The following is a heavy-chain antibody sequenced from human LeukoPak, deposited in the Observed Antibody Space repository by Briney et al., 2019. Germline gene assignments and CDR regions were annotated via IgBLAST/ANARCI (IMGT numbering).Heavy chain of an antibody. J-gene: IGHJ5*02. CDR2: IDPTDGST. CDR1: GYTFTTYF. CDR3: ARAYSTIWFDP. V-gene: IGHV1-46*01. D-gene: IGHD5-18*01. Sequence: GASVKVSCTASGYTFTTYFVHWVRQAPGQGLEWMGIIDPTDGSTSHAQKFQGRVTMTRNTSISTAYMELSSLRSEDTAVYYCARAYSTIWFDPWGQGTLVTVSS.